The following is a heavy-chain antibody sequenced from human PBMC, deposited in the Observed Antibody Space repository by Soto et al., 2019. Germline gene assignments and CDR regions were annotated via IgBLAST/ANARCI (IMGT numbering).Heavy chain of an antibody. CDR1: GYNFNIYA. CDR2: IYPGDSDT. D-gene: IGHD4-17*01. CDR3: ARQDGDGLYYFDY. J-gene: IGHJ4*02. V-gene: IGHV5-51*01. Sequence: GESLTISCKGSGYNFNIYAIGWVRQMPGKGLEWMGVIYPGDSDTRYSPSFQGQVTISADKSISTAYLQWSSLTASDTAVYYCARQDGDGLYYFDYWGQGTLVTVSS.